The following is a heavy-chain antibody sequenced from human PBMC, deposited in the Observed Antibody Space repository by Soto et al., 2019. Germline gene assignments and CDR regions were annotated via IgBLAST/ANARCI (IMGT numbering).Heavy chain of an antibody. D-gene: IGHD5-18*01. CDR3: AKAAMADYYYYYGMDV. J-gene: IGHJ6*02. CDR2: ISYDGSNK. CDR1: GFTFSSYG. Sequence: QVQLVESGGGVVQPGRSLRLSCAASGFTFSSYGMHWVRQAPGKGLEWVAVISYDGSNKYYADSVKGRFTISRDNSKNTLYLQMNSLRAEDTAVYYCAKAAMADYYYYYGMDVWGQGTTVTGSS. V-gene: IGHV3-30*18.